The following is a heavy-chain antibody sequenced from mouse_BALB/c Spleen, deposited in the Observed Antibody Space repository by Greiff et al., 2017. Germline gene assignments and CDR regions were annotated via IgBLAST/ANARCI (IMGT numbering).Heavy chain of an antibody. Sequence: EVMLVESGGGLVKPGGSLKLSCAASGFTFSSYAMSWVRQTPEKRLEWVASISSGGSTYYPDSVKGRFTISRDNARNILYLQMSSLRSEDTAMYYCARERYYGRGDYFDYWGQGTTLTVSS. J-gene: IGHJ2*01. V-gene: IGHV5-6-5*01. D-gene: IGHD1-1*01. CDR2: ISSGGST. CDR3: ARERYYGRGDYFDY. CDR1: GFTFSSYA.